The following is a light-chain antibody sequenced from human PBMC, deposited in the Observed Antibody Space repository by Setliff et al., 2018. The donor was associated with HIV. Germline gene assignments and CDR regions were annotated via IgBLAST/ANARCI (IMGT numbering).Light chain of an antibody. CDR2: EVN. V-gene: IGLV2-14*01. CDR1: SSDVGGYNY. Sequence: QSALTQPASVSGSPGQSITISCNGTSSDVGGYNYVSWYQQYPGKAPKLMICEVNNRPSGVSNRFSGSKSGNTASLTISGLQAEDEADYYCTSYASSSTLYVFGTGTRSPS. J-gene: IGLJ1*01. CDR3: TSYASSSTLYV.